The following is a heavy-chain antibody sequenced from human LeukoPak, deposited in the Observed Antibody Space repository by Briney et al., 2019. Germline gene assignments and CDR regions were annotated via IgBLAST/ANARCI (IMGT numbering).Heavy chain of an antibody. CDR3: ARDGVLVGSTVLNY. CDR1: GYTFTSYG. V-gene: IGHV1-2*02. CDR2: VNPKSGDT. Sequence: AASVKVSCKASGYTFTSYGISWVRQAPGQGLEWMGWVNPKSGDTKYAQKFQDRISMTRDTSISTAYMEVNRLTSDDSAVYYCARDGVLVGSTVLNYWGQGTLVTVAS. J-gene: IGHJ4*01. D-gene: IGHD1-26*01.